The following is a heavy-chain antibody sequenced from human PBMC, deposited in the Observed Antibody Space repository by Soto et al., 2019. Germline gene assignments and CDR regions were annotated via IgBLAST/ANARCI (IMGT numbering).Heavy chain of an antibody. CDR3: ARGVRYYYDSSGYSFDY. V-gene: IGHV4-30-2*01. J-gene: IGHJ4*02. CDR2: IYRSGST. CDR1: GGSISSGGYS. Sequence: SETLSLTCAVSGGSISSGGYSWIWIRHPPGKGLEWIGYIYRSGSTYYNPSLKSRVTISVDRSKNQFSLKLSSVTAADTAVYYCARGVRYYYDSSGYSFDYWGQGTLVTVSS. D-gene: IGHD3-22*01.